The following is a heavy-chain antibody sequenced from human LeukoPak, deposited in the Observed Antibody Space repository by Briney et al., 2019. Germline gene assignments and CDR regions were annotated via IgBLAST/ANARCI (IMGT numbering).Heavy chain of an antibody. CDR1: GFTFSSYN. D-gene: IGHD2-21*02. V-gene: IGHV3-21*01. Sequence: GGSLRLSCAASGFTFSSYNMNWVRQAPGKGLEWVSSISSSSSYIYYADSVKGRFTISRDNAKNSLYLQMNSLRAEDTAVYYCARDPGYCGGDCYSKFDYWGQGTLVTVSS. CDR2: ISSSSSYI. J-gene: IGHJ4*02. CDR3: ARDPGYCGGDCYSKFDY.